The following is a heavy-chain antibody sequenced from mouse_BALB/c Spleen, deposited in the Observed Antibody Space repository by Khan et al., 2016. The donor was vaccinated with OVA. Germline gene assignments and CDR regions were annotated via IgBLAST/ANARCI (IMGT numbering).Heavy chain of an antibody. J-gene: IGHJ3*01. CDR2: INPYNDGA. CDR3: ARDYGRSFWFAY. V-gene: IGHV1S136*01. D-gene: IGHD1-1*01. Sequence: VQLKQSGPELVKPGASVKISCQASGYSFTNYIIHWVKQNPGQGLEWIGYINPYNDGAKYNEKFKGKATLTSDKSSSTAYMELSGLTSEDSAVYYCARDYGRSFWFAYWGLGTLVTVSA. CDR1: GYSFTNYI.